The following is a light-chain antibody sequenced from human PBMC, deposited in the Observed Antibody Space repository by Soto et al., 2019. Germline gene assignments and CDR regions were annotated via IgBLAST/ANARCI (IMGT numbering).Light chain of an antibody. J-gene: IGKJ1*01. V-gene: IGKV3-20*01. Sequence: IVLTESPGTLSLSPGDRATLSCRASQRVSARYLAWYHQKPGQAPRLLIFGASDRATGIPDRFSGSGSGTDFTLTSDRLEPEDFAMYYCQQYSDSPPTFGQGIKVEIK. CDR1: QRVSARY. CDR2: GAS. CDR3: QQYSDSPPT.